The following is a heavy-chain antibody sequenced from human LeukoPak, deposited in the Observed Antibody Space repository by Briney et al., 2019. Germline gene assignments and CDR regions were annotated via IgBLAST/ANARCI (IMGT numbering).Heavy chain of an antibody. CDR1: GFTFSSFA. CDR3: PRQSYASGWNPFDY. CDR2: ISGGGITT. Sequence: GGSLRLSCAASGFTFSSFAMSWVRQAPGKGLEWVSTISGGGITTYYADSAKGRFTISRDNSKNTLYLQMNSLTAEDTAVYYCPRQSYASGWNPFDYWGPGILVTVSS. J-gene: IGHJ4*02. D-gene: IGHD6-19*01. V-gene: IGHV3-23*01.